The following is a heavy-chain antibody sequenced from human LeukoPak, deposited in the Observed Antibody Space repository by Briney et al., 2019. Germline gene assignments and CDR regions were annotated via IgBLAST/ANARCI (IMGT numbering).Heavy chain of an antibody. J-gene: IGHJ4*02. Sequence: SETLSLTCAVYGGSFSGYYWSWIRQPPGKGLEWIGEINHSGSTNYNPSLKSRVAISVDTSKNQFSLKLSSVTAADTAVYYCARAVSGRKIDYWGQGTLVTVSS. V-gene: IGHV4-34*01. CDR2: INHSGST. CDR1: GGSFSGYY. CDR3: ARAVSGRKIDY. D-gene: IGHD1-26*01.